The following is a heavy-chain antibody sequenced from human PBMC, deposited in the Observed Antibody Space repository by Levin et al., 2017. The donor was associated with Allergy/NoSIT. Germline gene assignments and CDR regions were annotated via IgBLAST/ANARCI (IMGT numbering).Heavy chain of an antibody. J-gene: IGHJ4*02. Sequence: GGSLRLSCAASGFTFSNYNMNWVRRAPGKGLEWVSSISTSSNYIYYADSVKGRFTISRDNAKNSLYLQMYNLRDQDTAVYYWETKGIAGDRPAYFVDSWGQGTLVTVSS. CDR1: GFTFSNYN. CDR3: ETKGIAGDRPAYFVDS. CDR2: ISTSSNYI. D-gene: IGHD6-13*01. V-gene: IGHV3-21*01.